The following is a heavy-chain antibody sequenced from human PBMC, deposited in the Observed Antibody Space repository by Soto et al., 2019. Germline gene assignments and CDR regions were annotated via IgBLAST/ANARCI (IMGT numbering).Heavy chain of an antibody. J-gene: IGHJ6*02. D-gene: IGHD2-2*01. Sequence: GGSLRLSCAASGFTFSSYGMHWVRQAPGKGLEWVAVIWYDGSNKYYADSVKGRFTISRDNSKNTLYLQMNSLRAEDTAVYYCARDIVDIVVVPAAMTTKPHWAYYGMDVWGQGTTVTVSS. CDR1: GFTFSSYG. V-gene: IGHV3-33*01. CDR2: IWYDGSNK. CDR3: ARDIVDIVVVPAAMTTKPHWAYYGMDV.